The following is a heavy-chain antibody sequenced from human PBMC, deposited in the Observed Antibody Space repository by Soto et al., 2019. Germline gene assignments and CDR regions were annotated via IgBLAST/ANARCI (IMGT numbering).Heavy chain of an antibody. CDR1: GGSISNGYYS. Sequence: SETLSLTCAVSGGSISNGYYSWSWIRQPPGKGREWIGYIYHSGSNFYSPSLRSRVTISVDRSENQVSLKLNSVTAADTAVYYCARHTAVVGDYFDYWGQGILVTVSS. CDR2: IYHSGSN. CDR3: ARHTAVVGDYFDY. J-gene: IGHJ4*02. V-gene: IGHV4-30-2*01. D-gene: IGHD5-18*01.